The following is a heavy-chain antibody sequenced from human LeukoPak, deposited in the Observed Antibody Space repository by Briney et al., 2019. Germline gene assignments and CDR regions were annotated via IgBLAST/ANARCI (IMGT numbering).Heavy chain of an antibody. V-gene: IGHV4-59*01. CDR2: IYYSGST. Sequence: SETLSLTCTVSGGFISSYYWSWIRQPPGKGLEWIGYIYYSGSTNYNPSLKSRVTISVDTSKNQFSLKLSSVTAADTAVYYCAREARGWFDPWGQGTLVTVSS. J-gene: IGHJ5*02. CDR3: AREARGWFDP. CDR1: GGFISSYY.